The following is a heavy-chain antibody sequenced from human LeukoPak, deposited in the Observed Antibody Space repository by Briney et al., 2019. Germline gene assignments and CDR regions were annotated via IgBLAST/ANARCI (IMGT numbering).Heavy chain of an antibody. D-gene: IGHD6-19*01. V-gene: IGHV4-30-4*01. Sequence: RPSETLSLTCTVSGGSISSGDYYWSWIRQPPGKGLEWIGYIYYSGSTYYSPSLKSRVTMSVDMSKNQFSLRLSSVTAADTAVYYCVRTYSIGWSLGVFDIWGQGTMVTVSS. J-gene: IGHJ3*02. CDR1: GGSISSGDYY. CDR2: IYYSGST. CDR3: VRTYSIGWSLGVFDI.